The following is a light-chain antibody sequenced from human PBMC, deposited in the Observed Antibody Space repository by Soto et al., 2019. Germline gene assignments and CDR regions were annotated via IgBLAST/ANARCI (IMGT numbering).Light chain of an antibody. J-gene: IGLJ2*01. CDR2: RNN. Sequence: VVTQPPSASGTPGQRVTISCSGSSSNIGSNYVYWYQQLPGTAPKLLIYRNNQRPSGVPDRFSGSKSGTSASLAISGLRSEDEADYYCAAWDDSLSAIFGGGPKLTVL. CDR3: AAWDDSLSAI. CDR1: SSNIGSNY. V-gene: IGLV1-47*01.